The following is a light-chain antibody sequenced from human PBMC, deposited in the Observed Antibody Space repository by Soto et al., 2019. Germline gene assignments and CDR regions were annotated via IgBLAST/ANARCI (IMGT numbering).Light chain of an antibody. CDR2: TDS. CDR1: NIGSKS. CDR3: QVWDRSTVV. V-gene: IGLV3-9*01. J-gene: IGLJ2*01. Sequence: SSELTQPLSVSVALGQTARITCGGNNIGSKSVHWYQQKPGQAPVLVIYTDSNRPSGIPERFSGSNSGNTATLTISRAQAGDEADYYCQVWDRSTVVFGGGTQLTVL.